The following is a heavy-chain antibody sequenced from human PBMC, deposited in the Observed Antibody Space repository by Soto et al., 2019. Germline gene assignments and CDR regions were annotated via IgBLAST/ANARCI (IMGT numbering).Heavy chain of an antibody. CDR3: AKDAGYSSGWYVNYYYYGMDV. D-gene: IGHD6-19*01. CDR1: GFTFSSYG. CDR2: ISYDGSNK. J-gene: IGHJ6*02. Sequence: SGGSLRLSCAASGFTFSSYGMHWVRQAPGKGLEWVAVISYDGSNKYYADSVKGRFTISRDNSKNTLYLQMNSLRAEDTAVYYCAKDAGYSSGWYVNYYYYGMDVWGQGTTVTVSS. V-gene: IGHV3-30*18.